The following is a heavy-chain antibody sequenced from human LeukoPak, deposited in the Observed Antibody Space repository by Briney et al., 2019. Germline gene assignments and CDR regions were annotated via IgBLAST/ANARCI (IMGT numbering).Heavy chain of an antibody. CDR3: ARAPGPYYYDSSDQIHEAFDI. CDR1: DNTFISYG. CDR2: ISANNGIT. D-gene: IGHD3-22*01. Sequence: VASVKVSCKSSDNTFISYGTSWVRQAPGQGLEWMGRISANNGITNYAQKLQGRVTLTTDTSTSTAYMDLRSLRSDDTAVYYCARAPGPYYYDSSDQIHEAFDIWGQGTMVTVSS. J-gene: IGHJ3*02. V-gene: IGHV1-18*01.